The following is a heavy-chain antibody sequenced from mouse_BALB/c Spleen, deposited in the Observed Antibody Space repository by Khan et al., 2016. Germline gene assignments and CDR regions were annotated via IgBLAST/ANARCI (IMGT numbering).Heavy chain of an antibody. CDR3: TKSDYGNHPYYAMDY. D-gene: IGHD2-1*01. CDR2: IHPSDSES. Sequence: QVQLQQPGTELVRPGASVKLSCKASGYSFTRYWMNWVKQRPGQGLEWIGMIHPSDSESRLNQKFKDKATLTVDNSSSIAYMQLSSPTSEDSAVYDCTKSDYGNHPYYAMDYWGQGTSVTVSS. V-gene: IGHV1-61*01. J-gene: IGHJ4*01. CDR1: GYSFTRYW.